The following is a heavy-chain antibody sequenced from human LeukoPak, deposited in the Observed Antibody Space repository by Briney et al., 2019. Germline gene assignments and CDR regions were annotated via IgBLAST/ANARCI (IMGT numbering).Heavy chain of an antibody. CDR3: ARLTGDFDY. CDR2: ISSNGGST. CDR1: GFTFSSYA. D-gene: IGHD3-9*01. J-gene: IGHJ4*02. V-gene: IGHV3-64*01. Sequence: GGSLRLSCAASGFTFSSYAMHWVRQAPGKGLEYVSAISSNGGSTYYANSVKGRFTISRDNSKNTLYLQMGSLRAEDMAVYYCARLTGDFDYWGQGTLVTVSS.